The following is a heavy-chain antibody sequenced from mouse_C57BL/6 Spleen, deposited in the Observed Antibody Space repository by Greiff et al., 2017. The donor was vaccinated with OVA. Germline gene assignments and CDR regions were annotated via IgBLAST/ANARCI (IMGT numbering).Heavy chain of an antibody. CDR2: IYPGDGDT. CDR3: AKRGANSDWYFDV. Sequence: QVQLQQSGPELVKPGASVKISCKASGYAFSSSWMNWVKQRPGQGLEWIGRIYPGDGDTNYNGKFKGKATLTADKSSSTAYMQLRSLTSEDSAVDFCAKRGANSDWYFDVWGTGTTVTVSS. D-gene: IGHD1-1*01. CDR1: GYAFSSSW. J-gene: IGHJ1*03. V-gene: IGHV1-82*01.